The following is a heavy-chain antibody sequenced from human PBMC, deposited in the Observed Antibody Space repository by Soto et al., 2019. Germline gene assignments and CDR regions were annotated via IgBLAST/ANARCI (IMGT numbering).Heavy chain of an antibody. CDR3: AREIPRGYSYGYAADP. CDR2: INHSGST. J-gene: IGHJ5*02. CDR1: GGSFSGYY. V-gene: IGHV4-34*01. D-gene: IGHD5-18*01. Sequence: SETLSLTCAVYGGSFSGYYWSWIRQPPGKGLEWIGEINHSGSTNYNPSLKSRVTISVDTSKNQFSLKLSSVTAADTAVYYCAREIPRGYSYGYAADPWGQGTLVTVSS.